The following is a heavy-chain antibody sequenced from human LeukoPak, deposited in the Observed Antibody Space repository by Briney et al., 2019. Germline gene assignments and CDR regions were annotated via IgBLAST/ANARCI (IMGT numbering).Heavy chain of an antibody. CDR2: ISAYNGNT. V-gene: IGHV1-18*01. CDR1: GYTFTSYG. D-gene: IGHD2-15*01. J-gene: IGHJ4*02. Sequence: GASVKVSCKASGYTFTSYGISWVRQAPGQGLEWMGWISAYNGNTNYAQKLQGRVTMTTDTSTSTAYMELRSLRSDDTAVYYCARDLYCSGGSCYFDYWGQGTLVTVSS. CDR3: ARDLYCSGGSCYFDY.